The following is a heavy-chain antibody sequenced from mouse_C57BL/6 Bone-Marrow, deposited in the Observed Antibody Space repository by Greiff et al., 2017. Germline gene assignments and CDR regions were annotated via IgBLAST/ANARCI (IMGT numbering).Heavy chain of an antibody. V-gene: IGHV1-78*01. D-gene: IGHD1-1*01. CDR2: IYPRDGST. J-gene: IGHJ4*01. Sequence: VQLQQSDAELVKPGASVKISCKVSGYTFTDHTIHWMKQRPEQGLEWIGNIYPRDGSTKYNEKFKGKATLTADKSSSTAYMQLNSLTSEDSAVYFCARLSHYYGSSYDAMDYWGQGTSVTVSS. CDR1: GYTFTDHT. CDR3: ARLSHYYGSSYDAMDY.